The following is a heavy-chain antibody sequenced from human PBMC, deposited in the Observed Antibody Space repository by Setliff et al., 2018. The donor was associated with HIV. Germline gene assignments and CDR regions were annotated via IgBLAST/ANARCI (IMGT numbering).Heavy chain of an antibody. CDR1: GFTFSSYT. J-gene: IGHJ3*02. CDR2: IYDSGDRT. CDR3: VKDRTYMAFDI. Sequence: PGGSLRLSCAASGFTFSSYTMSWVRQAPGKGLEWVSGIYDSGDRTYYADSVKGRFTISRDNSKNTLYLQMNSLRAADTAVYYCVKDRTYMAFDIWGQGTMVTV. V-gene: IGHV3-23*01. D-gene: IGHD1-20*01.